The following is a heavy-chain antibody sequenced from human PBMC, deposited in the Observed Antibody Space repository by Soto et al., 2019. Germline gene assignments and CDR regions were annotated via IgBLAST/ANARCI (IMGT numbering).Heavy chain of an antibody. D-gene: IGHD2-8*02. J-gene: IGHJ4*02. CDR1: GLTVSNYG. Sequence: GGSLRLSCAVSGLTVSNYGMHWVRQAPGKGLEWVAVISRDGRTQFYADSVKDRFTISKDNTRNTLFLEMNSLRSDDMAVYYCTGEVASGYWGQGTLVTVSS. CDR3: TGEVASGY. V-gene: IGHV3-30*03. CDR2: ISRDGRTQ.